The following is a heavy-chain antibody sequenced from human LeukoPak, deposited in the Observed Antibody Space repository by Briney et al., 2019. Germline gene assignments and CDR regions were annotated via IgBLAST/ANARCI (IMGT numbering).Heavy chain of an antibody. V-gene: IGHV1-69*13. J-gene: IGHJ4*02. CDR1: GGTFSSYA. Sequence: SVKVSCKASGGTFSSYAISWVRQAPGQGLEWMGGIIPIFGTANYAQKFQGRVTITADESTSTAYMELSSLRSEDTAVYYCARRRYNWNAIDYWGQGTLVTVSS. CDR3: ARRRYNWNAIDY. CDR2: IIPIFGTA. D-gene: IGHD1-20*01.